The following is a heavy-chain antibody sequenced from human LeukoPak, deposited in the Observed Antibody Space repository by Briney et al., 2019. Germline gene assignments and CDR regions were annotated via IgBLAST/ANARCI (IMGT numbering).Heavy chain of an antibody. V-gene: IGHV4-30-2*02. CDR1: GGSISSGDYS. Sequence: SQTLSLTCTVSGGSISSGDYSWNWIRHPPGKGLEWIGYIFHSGTTYYSPSLKSRVTISVDTSKNQFSLKLTSVTAADTAVYYCARTGVVATSYFFDYWGQGTLVTVSS. D-gene: IGHD5-12*01. CDR3: ARTGVVATSYFFDY. CDR2: IFHSGTT. J-gene: IGHJ4*02.